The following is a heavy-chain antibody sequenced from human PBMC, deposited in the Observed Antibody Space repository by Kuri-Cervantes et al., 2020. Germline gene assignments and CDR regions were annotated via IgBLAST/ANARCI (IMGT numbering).Heavy chain of an antibody. D-gene: IGHD6-19*01. Sequence: GESLKISCAASGFTFSSYWMTWVRQAPGKGLEWVANIKEDGSEKYYVDSVKGRFTISRDNAKNSLYLRMNSLRAEDTAVYYCARGSSSGWGDYFDYWGQGTLVTVSS. CDR2: IKEDGSEK. CDR1: GFTFSSYW. V-gene: IGHV3-7*02. J-gene: IGHJ4*02. CDR3: ARGSSSGWGDYFDY.